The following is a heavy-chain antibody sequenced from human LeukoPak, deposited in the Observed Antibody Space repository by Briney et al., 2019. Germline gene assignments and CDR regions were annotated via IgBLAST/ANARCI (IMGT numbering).Heavy chain of an antibody. J-gene: IGHJ4*02. V-gene: IGHV3-30*01. CDR1: GFTFSRYA. Sequence: GGSLRLSCAASGFTFSRYAMHWVRQAPGKGLEWVAVISYDGSNKYYADSVKGRFTISRDNSKNTLYLQMNSLRAEDTAVYYCVLAAAGTENWGQGTLVTVSS. CDR2: ISYDGSNK. CDR3: VLAAAGTEN. D-gene: IGHD6-13*01.